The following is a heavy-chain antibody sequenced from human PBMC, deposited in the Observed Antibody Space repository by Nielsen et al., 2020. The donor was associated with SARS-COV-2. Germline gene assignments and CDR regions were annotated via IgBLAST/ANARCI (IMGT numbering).Heavy chain of an antibody. Sequence: GESLKISCVASGFTFSGSAMHWVRQASGKGLEWLGRIRSYANEYATAYAASVKGRFTISRDDSKNTAYLQMNSLRAEDTALYYCAKDPTLGLDYWGQGTLVTVSS. CDR3: AKDPTLGLDY. V-gene: IGHV3-73*01. J-gene: IGHJ4*02. CDR2: IRSYANEYAT. CDR1: GFTFSGSA.